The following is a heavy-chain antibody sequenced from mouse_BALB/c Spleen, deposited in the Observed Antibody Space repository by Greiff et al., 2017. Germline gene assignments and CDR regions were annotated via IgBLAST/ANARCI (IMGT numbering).Heavy chain of an antibody. CDR2: ISSGGST. V-gene: IGHV5-6-5*01. Sequence: EVQLVESGGGLVKPGGSLKLSCAASGFTFSSYAMSWVRQTPEKRLEWVASISSGGSTYYPDSVKGRFTISRDNARNILYLQMSSLRSEDTAMYYCARGDYQGFDYWGQGTTLTVSS. CDR1: GFTFSSYA. CDR3: ARGDYQGFDY. J-gene: IGHJ2*01. D-gene: IGHD5-5*01.